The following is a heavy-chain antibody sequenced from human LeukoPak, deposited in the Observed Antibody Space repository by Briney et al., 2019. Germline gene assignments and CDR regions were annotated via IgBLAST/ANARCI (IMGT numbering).Heavy chain of an antibody. Sequence: ASVKVSCTASGYTFTGYYMHWVRQAPGQGLEWMGWINPNSGGTNYAQKFQGWVTMTRDTSISTAYMELSRLRSDDTAVYYCARGIMITFGGVQTLFDYWGQGTLVTVSS. CDR3: ARGIMITFGGVQTLFDY. V-gene: IGHV1-2*04. CDR2: INPNSGGT. D-gene: IGHD3-16*01. J-gene: IGHJ4*02. CDR1: GYTFTGYY.